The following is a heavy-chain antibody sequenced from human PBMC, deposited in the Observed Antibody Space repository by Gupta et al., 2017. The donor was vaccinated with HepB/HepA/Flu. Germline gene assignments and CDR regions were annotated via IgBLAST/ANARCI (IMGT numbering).Heavy chain of an antibody. J-gene: IGHJ4*02. V-gene: IGHV1-2*06. CDR1: GYTFTVYY. CDR3: AGGPAVISFDF. D-gene: IGHD3-16*02. Sequence: QLQLVQSGAEARKPGASVKFSSKASGYTFTVYYIHWQRQAPGQGLEWMGRINPHSGVTDYAQKFQGRVTMTRDTSVSTAYMELSSLRSDDTAVYFCAGGPAVISFDFWGKGDLVTVSA. CDR2: INPHSGVT.